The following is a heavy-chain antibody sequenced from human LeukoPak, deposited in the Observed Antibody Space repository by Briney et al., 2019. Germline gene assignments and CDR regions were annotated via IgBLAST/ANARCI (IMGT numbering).Heavy chain of an antibody. D-gene: IGHD6-19*01. CDR2: ISYDGSNE. J-gene: IGHJ4*02. CDR1: GFTFSSYG. CDR3: AKLVRTAVAGSEEIDY. Sequence: PGGSLRLSCAASGFTFSSYGMHWVRQAPGKGLEWVAVISYDGSNEYYADSVKGRFTVSRDNSKNTLYLQMNSLRAEDTAVFYCAKLVRTAVAGSEEIDYWGQGTLVTVSS. V-gene: IGHV3-30*18.